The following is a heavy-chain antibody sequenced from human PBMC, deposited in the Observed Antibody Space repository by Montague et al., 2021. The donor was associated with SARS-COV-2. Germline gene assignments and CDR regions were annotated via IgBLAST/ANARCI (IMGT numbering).Heavy chain of an antibody. CDR2: IYYSGST. J-gene: IGHJ6*04. CDR3: ARVPFAAVAGTLLPYYYYYGMDV. V-gene: IGHV4-59*01. CDR1: GGSISSYY. D-gene: IGHD6-19*01. Sequence: SETLSLTCTVSGGSISSYYWSWIRQPPGKGLEWIGYIYYSGSTNYNPSLKSRVTISVDTSKNQFSLKLSSVTAADTAVYYCARVPFAAVAGTLLPYYYYYGMDVWGRGTTVTVSS.